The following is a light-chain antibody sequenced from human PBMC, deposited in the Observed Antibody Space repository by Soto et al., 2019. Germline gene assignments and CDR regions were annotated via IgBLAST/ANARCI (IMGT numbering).Light chain of an antibody. CDR3: LQHSNFPFT. J-gene: IGKJ2*01. Sequence: AIQMTQSPSSLSASVGDRVTITCRASQDIRNDLGWYQQKPGKAPKLLISAASSLQSGVPSRFGGSGSGTDFTLTITSLQPDDFATYFCLQHSNFPFTFGQGTKLRVK. V-gene: IGKV1-6*01. CDR1: QDIRND. CDR2: AAS.